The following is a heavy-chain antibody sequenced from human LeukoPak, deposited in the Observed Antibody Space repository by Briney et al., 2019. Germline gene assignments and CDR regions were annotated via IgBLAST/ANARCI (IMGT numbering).Heavy chain of an antibody. D-gene: IGHD3-22*01. Sequence: ASVKVSCKASGYTFTGYYMHWVRQAPGQGLEWMGWINPNSGGTNYAQKFQGRVTMTRDTSISTAYMELSRLRSDDTAVYYCARGGYDSSGYYDTAAFDIWGQGTMVTVSS. CDR2: INPNSGGT. J-gene: IGHJ3*02. CDR1: GYTFTGYY. V-gene: IGHV1-2*02. CDR3: ARGGYDSSGYYDTAAFDI.